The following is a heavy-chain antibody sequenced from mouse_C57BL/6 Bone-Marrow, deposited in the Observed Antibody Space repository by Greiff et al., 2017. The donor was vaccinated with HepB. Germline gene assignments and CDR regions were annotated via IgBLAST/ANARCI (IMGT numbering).Heavy chain of an antibody. J-gene: IGHJ4*01. CDR1: GFTFSDYG. V-gene: IGHV5-17*01. D-gene: IGHD3-2*02. Sequence: EVNVVESGGGLVKPGGSLKLSCAASGFTFSDYGMHWVRQAPEKGLEWVAYISSGSSTIYYADTVKGRFTISRDNAKNTLFLQMTSLRSEDTAMYYCARDSGPHMYYWGQGTSVTVSS. CDR3: ARDSGPHMYY. CDR2: ISSGSSTI.